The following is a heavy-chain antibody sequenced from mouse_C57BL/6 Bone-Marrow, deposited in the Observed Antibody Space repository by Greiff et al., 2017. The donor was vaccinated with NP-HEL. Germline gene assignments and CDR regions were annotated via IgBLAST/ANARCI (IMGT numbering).Heavy chain of an antibody. CDR2: IDPENGDT. CDR1: GFNIKDDY. V-gene: IGHV14-4*01. J-gene: IGHJ4*01. Sequence: VQLKQSGAELVRPGASVKLSCTASGFNIKDDYMHWVKQRPEQGLEWIGWIDPENGDTEYASKFQGQATITADTSSNTAYLQLSSLTSEDTAVYYCTAGDYGNGEDYWGQGTSVTVAS. D-gene: IGHD2-1*01. CDR3: TAGDYGNGEDY.